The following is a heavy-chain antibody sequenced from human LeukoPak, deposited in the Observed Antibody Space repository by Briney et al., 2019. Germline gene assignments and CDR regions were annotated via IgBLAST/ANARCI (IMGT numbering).Heavy chain of an antibody. V-gene: IGHV4-39*01. CDR3: ARNVTSGYFDY. CDR2: VYYSGST. J-gene: IGHJ4*02. CDR1: PGSFTGTPHY. D-gene: IGHD3-10*02. Sequence: PSDTLSLTCSVSPGSFTGTPHYWAWIRQSPGKGLEWIGSVYYSGSTSYSPSLKSRVSISVARSQTQFSLRLTSVTGADTAVYYCARNVTSGYFDYWGPGIVVTVSS.